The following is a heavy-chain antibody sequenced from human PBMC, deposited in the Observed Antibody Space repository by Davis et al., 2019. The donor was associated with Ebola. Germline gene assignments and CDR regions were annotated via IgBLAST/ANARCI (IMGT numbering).Heavy chain of an antibody. D-gene: IGHD6-13*01. Sequence: SGPTLVKPTQTLTLTCTFSGFSLSTSGVGVGWIRQPPGKALEWLELIYWDDDKRYSPSLKSRLTITKDTSKNQEVLTMTNMDPVDTATYYCARIRREGESSSWVYYYYGMDVWGKGTTVTVSS. V-gene: IGHV2-5*02. CDR2: IYWDDDK. CDR3: ARIRREGESSSWVYYYYGMDV. J-gene: IGHJ6*04. CDR1: GFSLSTSGVG.